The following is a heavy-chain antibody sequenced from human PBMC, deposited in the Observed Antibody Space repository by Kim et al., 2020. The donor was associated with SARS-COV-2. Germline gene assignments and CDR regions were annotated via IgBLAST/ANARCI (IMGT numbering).Heavy chain of an antibody. CDR2: IYYSGST. V-gene: IGHV4-39*07. CDR3: ARRGWFDP. Sequence: SETLSLTCTVSGGSISSSSYYWGWIRQPPGKGLEWIGSIYYSGSTYYNPSLKSRVTISVDTSKNQFSLKLSSVTAADTAVYYCARRGWFDPWGQGTLATVSS. CDR1: GGSISSSSYY. J-gene: IGHJ5*02.